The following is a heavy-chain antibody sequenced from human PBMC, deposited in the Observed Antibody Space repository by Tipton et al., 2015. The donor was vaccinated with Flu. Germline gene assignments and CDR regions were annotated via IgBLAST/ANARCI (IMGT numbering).Heavy chain of an antibody. CDR3: ARDRSGSSSYYGAFDI. CDR2: IYTSGST. CDR1: GDSITTGSHY. J-gene: IGHJ3*02. V-gene: IGHV4-61*02. D-gene: IGHD3-10*01. Sequence: TLSLTCNVSGDSITTGSHYWNWIRQPAGKGLEWIGRIYTSGSTKYHPSLKSRVTISVDTSKNQFYLRLTSVTAADTAIYYCARDRSGSSSYYGAFDIWGQGTMVNVSS.